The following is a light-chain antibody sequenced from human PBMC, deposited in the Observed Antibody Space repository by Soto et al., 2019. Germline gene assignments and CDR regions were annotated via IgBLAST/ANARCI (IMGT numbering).Light chain of an antibody. CDR2: GAS. V-gene: IGKV3-20*01. J-gene: IGKJ1*01. CDR1: QSVSSNY. CDR3: QQYGSSPRT. Sequence: EIVLTQSPGTLSLSPGERATLSCRASQSVSSNYLAWYQQTPGQPPRVLIYGASSRATGIPDRFSGSGSGTGFTLTISRLEPEDFAVYYCQQYGSSPRTFGQGTKVEI.